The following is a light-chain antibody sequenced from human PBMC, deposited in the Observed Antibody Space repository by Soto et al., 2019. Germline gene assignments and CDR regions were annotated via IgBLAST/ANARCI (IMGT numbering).Light chain of an antibody. J-gene: IGKJ1*01. CDR1: QSVTSSN. Sequence: EIVLTQSPGTLSLSPGERATLSCRASQSVTSSNLAWYQQRPGQAPRLLIHGASIRATGIPGRFSGSGSGTDFTLTISRLEPEDFAVYYCQQYGSSGTFGQGTKVDIK. CDR3: QQYGSSGT. V-gene: IGKV3-20*01. CDR2: GAS.